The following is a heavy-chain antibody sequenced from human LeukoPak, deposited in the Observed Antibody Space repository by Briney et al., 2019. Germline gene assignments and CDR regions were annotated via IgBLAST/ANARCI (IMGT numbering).Heavy chain of an antibody. Sequence: GASVKVSCKASGYTFTSYDINWVRQATGQGLEWMGWMNPNSGNTGYAQKFQGRVTMTRNTSISTAYMELSSLRSEDTAVYYCARGFCSSTSCCKSRYYYYGMDVWGQGTTVTVSS. CDR3: ARGFCSSTSCCKSRYYYYGMDV. CDR1: GYTFTSYD. D-gene: IGHD2-2*01. J-gene: IGHJ6*02. V-gene: IGHV1-8*01. CDR2: MNPNSGNT.